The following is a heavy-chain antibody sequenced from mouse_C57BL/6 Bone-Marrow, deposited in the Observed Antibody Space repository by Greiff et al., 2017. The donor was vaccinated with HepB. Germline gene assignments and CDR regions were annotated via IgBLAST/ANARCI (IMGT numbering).Heavy chain of an antibody. CDR2: IDPENGDT. CDR1: GFNIKDDY. CDR3: TISGYYGSSSYAMDY. V-gene: IGHV14-4*01. J-gene: IGHJ4*01. Sequence: VQLQQSGAELVRPGASVKLSCTASGFNIKDDYMHWVKQRPEQGLEWIGWIDPENGDTEYASKFQGKATITADTSSNTAYLQLSSLTSEDTAVYYCTISGYYGSSSYAMDYWGQGTSVTVSS. D-gene: IGHD1-1*01.